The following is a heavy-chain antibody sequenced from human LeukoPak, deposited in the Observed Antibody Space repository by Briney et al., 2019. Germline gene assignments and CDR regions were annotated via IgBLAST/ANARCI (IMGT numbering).Heavy chain of an antibody. CDR1: GGTFSSYA. J-gene: IGHJ3*02. CDR3: ARDLIGSSGWYGDAFDI. CDR2: IIPIFGTA. Sequence: ASVKVSCKASGGTFSSYAINWVRQAPGQGLEWMGGIIPIFGTANYAQKFQGRVTITADESTSTAYMELSSLRSENTAVYYCARDLIGSSGWYGDAFDIWGQGTMVTVSS. D-gene: IGHD6-19*01. V-gene: IGHV1-69*13.